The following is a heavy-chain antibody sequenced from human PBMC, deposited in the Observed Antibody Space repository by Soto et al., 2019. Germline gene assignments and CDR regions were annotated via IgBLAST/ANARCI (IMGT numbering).Heavy chain of an antibody. V-gene: IGHV4-34*01. CDR3: ARVRDYYDSSGYYYDY. D-gene: IGHD3-22*01. CDR1: GGSFSGYY. J-gene: IGHJ4*02. Sequence: PSETLSLTCAVYGGSFSGYYWSWIRQPPGKGLEWIGEINHSGSTNYNPSLKSRVTISVDTSKNQFSLKLSSVTAADTAVYYCARVRDYYDSSGYYYDYWGQGTLVTVSS. CDR2: INHSGST.